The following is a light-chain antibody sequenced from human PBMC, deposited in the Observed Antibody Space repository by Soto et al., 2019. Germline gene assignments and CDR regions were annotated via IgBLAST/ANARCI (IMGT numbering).Light chain of an antibody. J-gene: IGLJ1*01. V-gene: IGLV2-14*03. CDR1: SSDVGGYNY. CDR2: DVS. Sequence: QSVLTQPASVSGSPGQSITISCTGTSSDVGGYNYVSWYQHHPGKAPKLLIYDVSNRPSGISNRFSGSKSGNTASLTISGLQAEDEADYYCSSYRSGSTYVFGTGTKLTGL. CDR3: SSYRSGSTYV.